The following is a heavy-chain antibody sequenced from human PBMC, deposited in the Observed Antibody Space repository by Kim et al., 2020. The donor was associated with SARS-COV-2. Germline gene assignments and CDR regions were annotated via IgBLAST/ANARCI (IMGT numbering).Heavy chain of an antibody. J-gene: IGHJ5*02. D-gene: IGHD2-2*01. V-gene: IGHV5-10-1*01. CDR3: ARRWQYQLGFDP. Sequence: NYSPSFQGQVTISADKSISTAYLQWSSLKASDTAMYYCARRWQYQLGFDPWGQGTLVTVSS.